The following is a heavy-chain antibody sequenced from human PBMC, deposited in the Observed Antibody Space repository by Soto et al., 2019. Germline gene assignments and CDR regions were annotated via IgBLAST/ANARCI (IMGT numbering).Heavy chain of an antibody. V-gene: IGHV3-72*01. D-gene: IGHD1-26*01. Sequence: HPGGSLRLFCAASGFTFSDHYVDWVRQAPGKGLEWVGRSRNKPNSYTTEYAASVKGRFTISRDDSKNSLYLQMNSLKTEDTAVYYCTRVGIVGRNINLFDYWGQGTLVTVSS. CDR2: SRNKPNSYTT. CDR3: TRVGIVGRNINLFDY. CDR1: GFTFSDHY. J-gene: IGHJ4*02.